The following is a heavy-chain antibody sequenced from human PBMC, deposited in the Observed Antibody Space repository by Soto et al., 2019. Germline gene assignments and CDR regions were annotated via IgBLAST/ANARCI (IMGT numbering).Heavy chain of an antibody. CDR1: GFTVSSNY. CDR2: IYSGGST. D-gene: IGHD3-9*01. Sequence: GGSLRLSCAASGFTVSSNYMSWVRQAPGKGLEWVSVIYSGGSTYYADSVKGRFTISRDNSKNTLDLQMNSLRAEDTAVYYCARDPRSYDILTGYYRRQGYWGQGTLVTVSS. V-gene: IGHV3-66*01. J-gene: IGHJ4*02. CDR3: ARDPRSYDILTGYYRRQGY.